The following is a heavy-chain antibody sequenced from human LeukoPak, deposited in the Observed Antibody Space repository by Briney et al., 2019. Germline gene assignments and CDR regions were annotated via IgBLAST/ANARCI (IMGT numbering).Heavy chain of an antibody. Sequence: ASVKVSCKTSGYIFTPHHIHWMRQAPGQGLELLGWVSAANNPEYSQKFQGRVVITRNASATTSYLELNSLRSEDTAVYYCAMSVEMPPIPSFDYWGQGTLVTVSS. CDR2: VSAANNP. CDR1: GYIFTPHH. V-gene: IGHV1-3*01. D-gene: IGHD5-24*01. J-gene: IGHJ4*02. CDR3: AMSVEMPPIPSFDY.